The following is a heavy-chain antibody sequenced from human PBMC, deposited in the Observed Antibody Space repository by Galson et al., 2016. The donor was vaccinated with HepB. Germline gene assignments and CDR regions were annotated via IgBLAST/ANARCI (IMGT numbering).Heavy chain of an antibody. CDR2: IYYSGST. CDR3: ARVDYFASGSHPTYYFDY. CDR1: GGSISSSAYY. V-gene: IGHV4-31*03. D-gene: IGHD3-10*01. J-gene: IGHJ4*02. Sequence: TLSLTCTVSGGSISSSAYYWSWIRQHPGKGLEWIGYIYYSGSTYYNPSLKSRVTISVDTSKNQFSLRLSSVTAADTAVYYCARVDYFASGSHPTYYFDYWGQGTLVTASS.